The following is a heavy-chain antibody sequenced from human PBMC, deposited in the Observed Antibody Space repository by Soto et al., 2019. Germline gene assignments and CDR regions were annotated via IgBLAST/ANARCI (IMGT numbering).Heavy chain of an antibody. CDR2: IIPIFGTA. Sequence: SVKVSCKASGGTFSSYAISWVRQAPGQGLEWMGGIIPIFGTANYAQKFQGRVTITADESTSTAYMELSSLRSEDTAVYYCASEELERRLNHDYWGQGTLVTVSS. CDR3: ASEELERRLNHDY. D-gene: IGHD1-1*01. V-gene: IGHV1-69*13. CDR1: GGTFSSYA. J-gene: IGHJ4*02.